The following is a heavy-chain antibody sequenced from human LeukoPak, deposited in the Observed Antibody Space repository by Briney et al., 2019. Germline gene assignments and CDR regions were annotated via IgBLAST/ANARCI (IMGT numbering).Heavy chain of an antibody. CDR1: GFITSSNY. CDR3: ATGGRSGVALEQ. Sequence: GGSLRLTCVVSGFITSSNYMSWVRQAPGKGLEWISLIYSGGTTHYADSVMGRFTISRDNSKTTLFLQVNSLKAEDTAVYYCATGGRSGVALEQWGQGTLVTVSS. CDR2: IYSGGTT. V-gene: IGHV3-53*01. J-gene: IGHJ4*02. D-gene: IGHD3-3*01.